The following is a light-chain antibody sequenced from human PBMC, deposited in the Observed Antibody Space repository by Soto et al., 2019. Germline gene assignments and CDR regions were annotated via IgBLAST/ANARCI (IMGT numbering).Light chain of an antibody. CDR1: QSVSGH. CDR2: GAS. J-gene: IGKJ4*01. Sequence: DIEMTQSPATLSVSPGERATLSCRASQSVSGHLAWYQQKPGQAPRLLIYGASTRATGIPTRFSGSGSGTEVSLIIISRQSEDFSVYYCQQYNNWTPLTFGGGTKVEIK. CDR3: QQYNNWTPLT. V-gene: IGKV3-15*01.